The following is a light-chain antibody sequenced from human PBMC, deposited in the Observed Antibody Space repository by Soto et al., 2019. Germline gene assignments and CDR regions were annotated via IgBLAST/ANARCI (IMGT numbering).Light chain of an antibody. Sequence: QPVLTQSSSASASQGSSVKLTCTLSSGHSSYIIAWHQQQPGKAPRYLMKLEGSGSYNKGSGVPDRFSGSSSGADRYLTISNLQSEDEADYYCETWDSNTRVFGGGTKVTVL. CDR2: LEGSGSY. CDR1: SGHSSYI. J-gene: IGLJ2*01. V-gene: IGLV4-60*03. CDR3: ETWDSNTRV.